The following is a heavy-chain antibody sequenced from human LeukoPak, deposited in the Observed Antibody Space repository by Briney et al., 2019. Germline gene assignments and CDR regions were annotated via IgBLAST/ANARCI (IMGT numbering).Heavy chain of an antibody. D-gene: IGHD2/OR15-2a*01. CDR2: SNRRGSTT. J-gene: IGHJ4*02. CDR3: AREGHTTGWPPFDF. CDR1: GFSFSSYE. V-gene: IGHV3-48*03. Sequence: GGSLRLSCAASGFSFSSYEMNWVRRAPGKGLEWVSHSNRRGSTTYYADSVRGRFTISRDNAKNSLYLQMNSLRAEDTAVYYCAREGHTTGWPPFDFWGQGTLVTVSS.